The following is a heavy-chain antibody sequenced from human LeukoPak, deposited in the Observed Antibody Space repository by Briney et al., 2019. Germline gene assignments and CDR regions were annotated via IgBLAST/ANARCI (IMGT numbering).Heavy chain of an antibody. J-gene: IGHJ4*01. CDR3: VRDTYGVDY. D-gene: IGHD4-17*01. Sequence: PGGSLRLSCAASGFTFSNYWMQWVRQAPGKGLGLVSHITSDGSTTTYADSVKGRFTTSRENAKKTLYLKMKGLRPEARPVYSCVRDTYGVDYSGHGNPVTPSS. V-gene: IGHV3-74*01. CDR2: ITSDGSTT. CDR1: GFTFSNYW.